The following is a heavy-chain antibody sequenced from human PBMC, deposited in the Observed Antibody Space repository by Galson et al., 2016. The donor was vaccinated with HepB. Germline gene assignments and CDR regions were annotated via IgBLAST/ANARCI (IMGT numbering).Heavy chain of an antibody. CDR1: GFSFNTYG. D-gene: IGHD6-19*01. CDR3: AKVDNSGWWGGVDY. J-gene: IGHJ4*02. CDR2: ISFDGSNK. V-gene: IGHV3-30*18. Sequence: SLRLSCAASGFSFNTYGMYWVRQAPGKGLEWVAVISFDGSNKNSADSVKGRFTISRDNSKNTLYLQMNSLRAEDTAVYYCAKVDNSGWWGGVDYWGQGTLITVSS.